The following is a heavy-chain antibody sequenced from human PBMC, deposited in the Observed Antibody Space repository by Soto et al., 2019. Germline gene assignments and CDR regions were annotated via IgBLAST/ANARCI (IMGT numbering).Heavy chain of an antibody. CDR3: ASGGSGYVWFNEF. J-gene: IGHJ4*02. Sequence: QEQLVQSGAEVKKSGSSVKVSCKDTGGLFSSYAVSWVRQAPGQGLEWMGGIIPVFDTVYYAQKFQGRVTITADESTNTAYMELSSLRSEDTAMYYCASGGSGYVWFNEFWGQGTLVTVSS. CDR2: IIPVFDTV. V-gene: IGHV1-69*01. CDR1: GGLFSSYA. D-gene: IGHD3-22*01.